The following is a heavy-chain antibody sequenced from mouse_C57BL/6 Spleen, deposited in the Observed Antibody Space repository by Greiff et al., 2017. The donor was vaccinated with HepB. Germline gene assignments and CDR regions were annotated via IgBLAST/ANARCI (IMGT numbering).Heavy chain of an antibody. Sequence: VQLQQSGPVLVKPGASVKMSCKASGYTFTDYYMNWVKQSHGKSLEWIGVINPYNGGTSYNQKFKGKATLTVDKSSSTAYMELNSLTSEDSAVYYCARGGEGTDYWGQGTTLTVSS. V-gene: IGHV1-19*01. CDR3: ARGGEGTDY. D-gene: IGHD2-14*01. J-gene: IGHJ2*01. CDR2: INPYNGGT. CDR1: GYTFTDYY.